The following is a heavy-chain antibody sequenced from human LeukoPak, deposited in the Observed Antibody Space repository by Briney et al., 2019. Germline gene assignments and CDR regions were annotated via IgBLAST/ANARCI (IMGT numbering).Heavy chain of an antibody. CDR1: GFTFSSYG. D-gene: IGHD6-19*01. J-gene: IGHJ4*02. CDR2: IWYGGSNK. V-gene: IGHV3-30*18. CDR3: AKGGYSSGWHGSYYFDY. Sequence: PGRSLRLSCAASGFTFSSYGMHWVRQAPGKGLEWVAVIWYGGSNKYYADSVKGRFTISRDNSKNTLYLQMNSLRAEDTAVYYCAKGGYSSGWHGSYYFDYWGQGTLVTVSS.